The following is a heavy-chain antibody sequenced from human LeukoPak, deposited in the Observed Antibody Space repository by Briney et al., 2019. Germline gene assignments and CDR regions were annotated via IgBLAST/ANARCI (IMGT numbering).Heavy chain of an antibody. D-gene: IGHD1-26*01. J-gene: IGHJ4*02. CDR3: ARYETSRGSLDY. CDR1: GFTISSNF. V-gene: IGHV3-66*01. CDR2: IYSDSGGTT. Sequence: PGESLRLSCAASGFTISSNFMTWVRQAPGEGLEWVSVIYSDSGGTTYYADSVKGRFTVSRDNSKNTRYLQMNSLRAEDTAMYHCARYETSRGSLDYWGQGTLVAVSS.